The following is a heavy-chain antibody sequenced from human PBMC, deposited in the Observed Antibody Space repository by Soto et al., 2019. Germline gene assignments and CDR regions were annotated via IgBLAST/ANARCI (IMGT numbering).Heavy chain of an antibody. J-gene: IGHJ4*02. D-gene: IGHD2-21*01. CDR3: ARDWYSLRALDY. CDR1: GFTFSSYG. CDR2: IWYDGSNK. V-gene: IGHV3-33*01. Sequence: QVQLVESGGGVVQPGRSLRLSCAVSGFTFSSYGMHWVRQAPGKGLEWVAVIWYDGSNKYYADSVKGRFTISRDNSKNTLYLQMNSLRAEDTAVYYCARDWYSLRALDYWGQGTLVTVSS.